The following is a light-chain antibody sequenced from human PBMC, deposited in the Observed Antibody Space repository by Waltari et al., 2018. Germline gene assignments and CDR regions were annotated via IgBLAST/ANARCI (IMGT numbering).Light chain of an antibody. CDR3: SSRELSGHVV. J-gene: IGLJ2*01. Sequence: SSDLTQDPDVSVALGQPVRTTCQGDIPRTYYGNWCRRKTGQAPELVIYGKNNRPLGIPDRFSASSSENTAALIITGAQAEDEADYYCSSRELSGHVVFGGGTRLTVL. CDR1: IPRTYY. CDR2: GKN. V-gene: IGLV3-19*01.